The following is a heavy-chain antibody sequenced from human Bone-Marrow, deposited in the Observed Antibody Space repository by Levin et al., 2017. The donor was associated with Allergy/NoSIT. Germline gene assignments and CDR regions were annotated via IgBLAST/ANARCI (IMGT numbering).Heavy chain of an antibody. V-gene: IGHV3-30*03. J-gene: IGHJ4*02. Sequence: SCAASGFTFSSYGMHWVRQAPGKGLEWVAVISYDGSNKYYADSVKGRFTISRDNSKNTLYLQMNSLRAEDTAVYYCASLGVAATSLKNDYWGQGTLVTVSS. D-gene: IGHD2-15*01. CDR1: GFTFSSYG. CDR2: ISYDGSNK. CDR3: ASLGVAATSLKNDY.